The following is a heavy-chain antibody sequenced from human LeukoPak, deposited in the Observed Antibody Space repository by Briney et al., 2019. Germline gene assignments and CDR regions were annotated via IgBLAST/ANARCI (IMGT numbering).Heavy chain of an antibody. J-gene: IGHJ5*02. CDR3: ARDVGHDNNGYRGCFDP. Sequence: ASVRVYCKASGYSFTDYSIHWVRQAPGQGLEWMGWINPKSGGTKYAQKFQGRVSMTRDTSISTGYMELSRLRSDDTAVYFCARDVGHDNNGYRGCFDPWGQGTLVTVSS. D-gene: IGHD3-16*02. CDR1: GYSFTDYS. CDR2: INPKSGGT. V-gene: IGHV1-2*02.